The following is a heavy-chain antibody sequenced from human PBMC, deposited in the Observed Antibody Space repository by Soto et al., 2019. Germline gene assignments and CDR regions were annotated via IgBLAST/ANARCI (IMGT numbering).Heavy chain of an antibody. Sequence: QVQLQQWGAGLLKPSETLSLTCAVYGGSFSGYNWSWVRQPPGKGLEWIGEINHSGTTTYNPSLKSRVTISIDTSKNQFSLKLSSVTAADTAVYYCARGGRGRIQIFAVVTNWFDPWGQGTLVTVSS. CDR3: ARGGRGRIQIFAVVTNWFDP. D-gene: IGHD3-3*01. J-gene: IGHJ5*02. V-gene: IGHV4-34*01. CDR2: INHSGTT. CDR1: GGSFSGYN.